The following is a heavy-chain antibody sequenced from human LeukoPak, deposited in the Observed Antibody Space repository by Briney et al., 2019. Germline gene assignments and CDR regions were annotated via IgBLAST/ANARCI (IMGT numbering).Heavy chain of an antibody. J-gene: IGHJ4*02. CDR1: GYTFTGYY. D-gene: IGHD6-6*01. CDR2: INPNSGGT. CDR3: ARAVSSIAARPVDY. V-gene: IGHV1-2*02. Sequence: ASVKVSCKASGYTFTGYYMHWVRQAPGQGLEWVGWINPNSGGTNYAQKFQGRVTMTRDTSISTAYMELSRLRSDDTAVYYCARAVSSIAARPVDYWGQGTLVTVSS.